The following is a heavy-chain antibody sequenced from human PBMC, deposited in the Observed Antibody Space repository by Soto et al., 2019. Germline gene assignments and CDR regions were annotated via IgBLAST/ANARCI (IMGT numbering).Heavy chain of an antibody. D-gene: IGHD6-6*01. CDR2: IYYSGST. V-gene: IGHV4-39*01. CDR1: GGSISSSSYY. J-gene: IGHJ6*02. CDR3: ARRGSSAQGDYYGMDV. Sequence: PSETLSLTCTVSGGSISSSSYYWGWIRQPPGKGLEWIGSIYYSGSTYYNPSLKSRVTISVDTSKNQFSLKLSSVTAADTAVYYCARRGSSAQGDYYGMDVWGQGATVTVSS.